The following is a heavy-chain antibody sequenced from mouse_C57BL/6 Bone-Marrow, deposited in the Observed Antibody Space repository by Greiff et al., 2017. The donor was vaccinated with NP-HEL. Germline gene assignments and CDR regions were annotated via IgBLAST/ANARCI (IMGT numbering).Heavy chain of an antibody. CDR3: ARRGSYYYGSSYGDN. J-gene: IGHJ2*01. CDR1: GYTFTSYW. V-gene: IGHV1-72*01. Sequence: QVQLQQPGAELVKPGASVKLSCKASGYTFTSYWMHWVKQRPGRGLEWIGMIYPNSGGTKYNEKFKSKATLTIDKPSSTAYMQLSSLTSEDSAVYECARRGSYYYGSSYGDNWGQGTTITVTA. CDR2: IYPNSGGT. D-gene: IGHD1-1*01.